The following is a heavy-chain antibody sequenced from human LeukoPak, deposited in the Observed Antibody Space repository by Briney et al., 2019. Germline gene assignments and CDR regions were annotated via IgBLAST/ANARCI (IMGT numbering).Heavy chain of an antibody. V-gene: IGHV4-61*01. CDR3: ARGQGLAVAGWYEP. CDR1: GGSVSSNSNY. Sequence: PSGTLSLTCTVSGGSVSSNSNYWCWIRQPPGKGLEWIGYNTYFGSASYNPSLKSRVTISVDTSKNQFSLKLSSVTAADTAVYYCARGQGLAVAGWYEPWGQGTLVTVSS. J-gene: IGHJ5*02. D-gene: IGHD6-19*01. CDR2: NTYFGSA.